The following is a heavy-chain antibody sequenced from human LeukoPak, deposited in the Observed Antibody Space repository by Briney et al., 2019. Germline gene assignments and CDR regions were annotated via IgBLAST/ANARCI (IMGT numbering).Heavy chain of an antibody. D-gene: IGHD3-22*01. V-gene: IGHV3-74*01. CDR1: GFTFSSYW. J-gene: IGHJ4*02. CDR2: INTDGSST. CDR3: ARGRGEYYYDSSGFGGY. Sequence: PGGSLRLSCAASGFTFSSYWMHWVRQAPGKGLVWVSRINTDGSSTSYADSVKGRFTISRDNAKNTLYLQMNSLRAEDTAVYYCARGRGEYYYDSSGFGGYWGRGTLVTVSS.